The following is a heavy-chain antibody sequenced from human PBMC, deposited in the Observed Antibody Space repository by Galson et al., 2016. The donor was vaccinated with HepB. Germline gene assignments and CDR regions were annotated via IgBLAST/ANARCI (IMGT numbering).Heavy chain of an antibody. CDR1: GYTLTELS. CDR2: FDPEDGET. J-gene: IGHJ5*02. CDR3: ATGEQLERRPDMRTPHPRFDP. V-gene: IGHV1-24*01. D-gene: IGHD1-1*01. Sequence: SVKVSCKVSGYTLTELSMHWVRQAPGKGLEWMGGFDPEDGETIYAQKFQGRVTMTEDTSTDTAYMELSSLRSEDTAAYYCATGEQLERRPDMRTPHPRFDPWGQGTLVTVSP.